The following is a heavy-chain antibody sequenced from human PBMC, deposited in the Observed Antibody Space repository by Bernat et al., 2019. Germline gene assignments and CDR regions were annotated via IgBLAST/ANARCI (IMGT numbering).Heavy chain of an antibody. CDR3: AGVVVVAATALYYFDY. CDR1: GGSFSGYY. CDR2: INHSGST. V-gene: IGHV4-34*01. D-gene: IGHD2-15*01. Sequence: QVQLQQWGAGLLKPSETLSLTCAVYGGSFSGYYWSWIRQPPGKGLEGIGEINHSGSTNYNPSLKRRVTISVDTSKNQFSLKLSSVTAADTAVYYCAGVVVVAATALYYFDYWGQGTLVTVSS. J-gene: IGHJ4*02.